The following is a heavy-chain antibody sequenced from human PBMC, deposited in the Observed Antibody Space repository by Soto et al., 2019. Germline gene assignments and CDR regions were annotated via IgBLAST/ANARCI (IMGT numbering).Heavy chain of an antibody. CDR1: GGSISSYY. CDR3: ARDLISIPGDV. D-gene: IGHD2-21*01. J-gene: IGHJ6*04. CDR2: IYYTGST. Sequence: SETLSLTCTVSGGSISSYYWSWLRQPPGKGLEWIGYIYYTGSTNYNPSLESRVTISLDTSKNQFSLNLRSVTAADTAVYYCARDLISIPGDVWGKGTTVTVSS. V-gene: IGHV4-59*01.